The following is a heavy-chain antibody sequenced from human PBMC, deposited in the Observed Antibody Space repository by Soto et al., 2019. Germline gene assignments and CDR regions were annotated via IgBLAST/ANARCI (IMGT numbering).Heavy chain of an antibody. CDR2: INPNSGGT. V-gene: IGHV1-2*04. CDR3: ARDVGYCSGGSCLFYVY. CDR1: GYTFTGYY. D-gene: IGHD2-15*01. J-gene: IGHJ4*02. Sequence: ASVKVSCKASGYTFTGYYMHWVRQAPGQGFEWMGWINPNSGGTNYAQKFQGWVTMTRDTSISTAYMELSRLRSDDTAVYYCARDVGYCSGGSCLFYVYWGQGTLVTVSS.